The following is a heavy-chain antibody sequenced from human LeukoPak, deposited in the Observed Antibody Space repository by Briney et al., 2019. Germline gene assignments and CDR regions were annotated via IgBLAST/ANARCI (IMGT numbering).Heavy chain of an antibody. V-gene: IGHV4-31*03. D-gene: IGHD3-22*01. CDR1: GGSISSGGYY. CDR3: AREHGPTYYYDSSGPRWFDP. Sequence: PSETLSLTCTVSGGSISSGGYYWSWIRQHPGKGLEWIGYIYYSGSTYYNPSLKSRVTISVDTSKNQFSLKLSSVTAADTAVYYCAREHGPTYYYDSSGPRWFDPWGQGTLVTVSS. CDR2: IYYSGST. J-gene: IGHJ5*02.